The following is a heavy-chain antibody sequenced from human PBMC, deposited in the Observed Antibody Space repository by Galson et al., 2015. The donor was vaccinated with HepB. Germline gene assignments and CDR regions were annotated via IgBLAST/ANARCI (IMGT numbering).Heavy chain of an antibody. D-gene: IGHD6-13*01. CDR1: GFTFSSYS. CDR3: ARDWLSIAAAENYYGMDV. V-gene: IGHV3-48*01. J-gene: IGHJ6*02. CDR2: ISSSSSTI. Sequence: SLRLSCAASGFTFSSYSMNWVRQAPGKGLEWVSYISSSSSTIYYADSVKGRFTISRGNAKNSLYLQMNSLRAEDTAVYYCARDWLSIAAAENYYGMDVWGQGTTVTVSS.